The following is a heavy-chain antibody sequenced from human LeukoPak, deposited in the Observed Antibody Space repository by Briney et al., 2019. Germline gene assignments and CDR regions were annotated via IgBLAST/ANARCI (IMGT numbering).Heavy chain of an antibody. CDR2: IIPIFGTA. CDR3: ARDLIRYSYGYSGAFDI. D-gene: IGHD5-18*01. Sequence: SVKVSCKASGGTFSSYAISWVRQAPGQGLEWMGGIIPIFGTANYAQKFQGRVTITADESTSTAYMELSSLRSEDTAVYYCARDLIRYSYGYSGAFDIWGQGTMVTVSS. V-gene: IGHV1-69*13. J-gene: IGHJ3*02. CDR1: GGTFSSYA.